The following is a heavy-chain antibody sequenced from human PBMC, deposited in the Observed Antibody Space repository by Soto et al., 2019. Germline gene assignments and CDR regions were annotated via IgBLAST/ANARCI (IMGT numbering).Heavy chain of an antibody. J-gene: IGHJ5*02. CDR3: ASPKIAFYNWFDP. D-gene: IGHD3-3*02. V-gene: IGHV4-39*01. Sequence: SETLSLTCTVSGGSISSSSYYWGWIRQPPGKWLEWIGSIYYSGSTYYNPSLKSRVTISVDPSKNQFSLKLSSVTAADTAVYYCASPKIAFYNWFDPWGQGTLVTVSS. CDR1: GGSISSSSYY. CDR2: IYYSGST.